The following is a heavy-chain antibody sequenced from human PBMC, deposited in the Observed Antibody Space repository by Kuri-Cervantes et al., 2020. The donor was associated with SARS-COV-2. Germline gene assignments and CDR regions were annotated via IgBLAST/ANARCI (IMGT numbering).Heavy chain of an antibody. Sequence: GSLRLSCTVSGGSISSSSYYWGWIRQPPGKGLEWIGYIYYSGSTNYNPSLKSRVTISVDTSKNQFSLKLSSVTAADTAVYYCARLRGAVAEGFGYWGQGTLVTVSS. V-gene: IGHV4-61*05. CDR2: IYYSGST. CDR1: GGSISSSSYY. J-gene: IGHJ4*02. D-gene: IGHD6-19*01. CDR3: ARLRGAVAEGFGY.